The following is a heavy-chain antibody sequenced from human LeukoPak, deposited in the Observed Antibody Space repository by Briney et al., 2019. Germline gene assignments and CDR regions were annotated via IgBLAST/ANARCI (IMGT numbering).Heavy chain of an antibody. CDR1: GFTVSSNY. Sequence: AGGSLRLSCAASGFTVSSNYMSWVRQAPGKGLEWVSVIYSGGSTYYADSVKGRFTTSRDNSKNTLYLQMNSLRAEDTAVYYCARGGAANAFDIWGQGTMVTVSS. J-gene: IGHJ3*02. V-gene: IGHV3-53*01. D-gene: IGHD6-13*01. CDR2: IYSGGST. CDR3: ARGGAANAFDI.